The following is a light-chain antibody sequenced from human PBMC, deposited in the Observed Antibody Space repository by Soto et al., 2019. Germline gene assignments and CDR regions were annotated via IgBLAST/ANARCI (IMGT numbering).Light chain of an antibody. CDR1: QCVGLD. CDR2: HAS. Sequence: AIQMTQSPSSLSASVGDRVTITCRASQCVGLDLAWYQQKPGKAPNLLIYHASTLQSGVPSRFSGSGSGTDFTLTISSLQPEDFGTYYCLQDNSNPLSFGGGTKVGIK. J-gene: IGKJ4*01. CDR3: LQDNSNPLS. V-gene: IGKV1-6*01.